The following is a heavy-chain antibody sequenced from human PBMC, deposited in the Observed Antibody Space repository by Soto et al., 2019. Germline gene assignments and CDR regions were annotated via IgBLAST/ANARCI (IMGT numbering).Heavy chain of an antibody. CDR1: GYSFTSYW. V-gene: IGHV5-51*01. CDR3: ARHDGGYSYGFHPYYGMDV. D-gene: IGHD5-18*01. J-gene: IGHJ6*02. CDR2: IYPGDSDT. Sequence: PGESLKISCKGSGYSFTSYWIGWVRQMPGKGLEWMGIIYPGDSDTRYSPSFQGQVTISADKSISTAYLQWSSLKASDTAMYYCARHDGGYSYGFHPYYGMDVWGQGTTVTVSS.